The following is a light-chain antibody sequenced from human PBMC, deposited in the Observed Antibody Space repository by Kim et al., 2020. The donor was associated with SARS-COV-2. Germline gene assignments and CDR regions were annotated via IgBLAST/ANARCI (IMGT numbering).Light chain of an antibody. CDR3: QTWGTGIQGV. J-gene: IGLJ3*02. V-gene: IGLV4-69*01. Sequence: VKLTCPLSSGHSSYAIAWHQQQPEKGPRYLMKLNSDGSHNKGDGIPDRFSGSSSGAERYLTISSLQSEDEADYYCQTWGTGIQGVFGGGTQLTVL. CDR1: SGHSSYA. CDR2: LNSDGSH.